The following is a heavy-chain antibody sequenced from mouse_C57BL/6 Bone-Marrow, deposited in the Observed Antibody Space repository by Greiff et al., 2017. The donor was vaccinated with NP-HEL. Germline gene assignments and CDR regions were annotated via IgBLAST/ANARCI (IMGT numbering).Heavy chain of an antibody. J-gene: IGHJ2*01. CDR2: INPYNGDT. V-gene: IGHV1-20*01. Sequence: EVKVEESGPELVKPGDSVKISCKASGYSFTGYFMNWVMQSHGKSLEWIGRINPYNGDTFYNQKFKGKATLTVDKSSSTAHMELRSLTSEDSAVYYCARRDYGRYYFDYWGQGTTLTVSS. CDR3: ARRDYGRYYFDY. D-gene: IGHD2-4*01. CDR1: GYSFTGYF.